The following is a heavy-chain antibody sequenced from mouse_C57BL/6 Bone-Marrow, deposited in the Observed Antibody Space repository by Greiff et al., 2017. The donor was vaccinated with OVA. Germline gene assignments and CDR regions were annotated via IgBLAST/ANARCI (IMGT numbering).Heavy chain of an antibody. CDR1: GYTFTDYE. CDR2: IDPETGGT. D-gene: IGHD2-4*01. CDR3: TRLYYDYSYYAMDY. V-gene: IGHV1-15*01. J-gene: IGHJ4*01. Sequence: QVQLQQSGAELVRPGASVTLSCKASGYTFTDYEMHWVKQTPVHGLEWIGAIDPETGGTAYNQKFKGKAILTADKSSSIAYMELRSLTSEDSAVYYCTRLYYDYSYYAMDYWGQGTSVTVSS.